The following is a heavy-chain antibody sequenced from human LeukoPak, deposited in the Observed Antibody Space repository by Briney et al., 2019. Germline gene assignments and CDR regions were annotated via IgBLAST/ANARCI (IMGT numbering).Heavy chain of an antibody. Sequence: GGSLRLSCAXXGXXXXXXXXXXXXXAXXXXLXXXXXISGSXGXTXYAXSVKXRXTISRDNSKNTLYLQMNSLRAEXTAVYYCAKDQAGYYYDPDYWGQGTLVTVSS. J-gene: IGHJ4*02. CDR3: AKDQAGYYYDPDY. D-gene: IGHD3-22*01. CDR1: GXXXXXXX. CDR2: ISGSXGXT. V-gene: IGHV3-23*01.